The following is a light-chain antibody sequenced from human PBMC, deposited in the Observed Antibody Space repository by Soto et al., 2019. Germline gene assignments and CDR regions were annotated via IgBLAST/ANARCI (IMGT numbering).Light chain of an antibody. CDR2: WAS. Sequence: DIVMTQSPDSLAVSLGERATINCKPSQSLLSSSKNKNHLAWYQQKSGQPPRLLIYWASTRETGVPDRFSGSGSGTDFALTITSLQAEDVAVYYCQQYYTTPRTFGQGTKVEIK. J-gene: IGKJ1*01. V-gene: IGKV4-1*01. CDR3: QQYYTTPRT. CDR1: QSLLSSSKNKNH.